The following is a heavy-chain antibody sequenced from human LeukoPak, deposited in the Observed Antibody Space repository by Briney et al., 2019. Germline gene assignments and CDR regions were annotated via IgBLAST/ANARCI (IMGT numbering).Heavy chain of an antibody. V-gene: IGHV4-30-2*01. Sequence: SETLSLTCAVSGGSISSGGYSWSWIRQPPGKGLEWIGYIYHSGSTYYNPSLKSRVTISADRSKNQFSLKLSSVTAADTAVYYCARAIESITIFGVVNDAFDIWGQGTMVTVSS. CDR1: GGSISSGGYS. D-gene: IGHD3-3*01. CDR2: IYHSGST. CDR3: ARAIESITIFGVVNDAFDI. J-gene: IGHJ3*02.